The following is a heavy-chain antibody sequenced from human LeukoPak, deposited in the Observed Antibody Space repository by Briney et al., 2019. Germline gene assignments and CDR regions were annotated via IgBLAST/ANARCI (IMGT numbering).Heavy chain of an antibody. V-gene: IGHV2-5*02. CDR3: AHRRDSSGYQYRYWFAP. D-gene: IGHD3-22*01. J-gene: IGHJ5*02. Sequence: SGPTLVNPTQTLTLTCTFSGFSLTTSRVGVGWIRQPPGKPLEWLAPINWDDQKVYSPSLQSRLSITKDTSKNQVVLTMTNVDPVDTATYYCAHRRDSSGYQYRYWFAPWGQGTLVTVSS. CDR1: GFSLTTSRVG. CDR2: INWDDQK.